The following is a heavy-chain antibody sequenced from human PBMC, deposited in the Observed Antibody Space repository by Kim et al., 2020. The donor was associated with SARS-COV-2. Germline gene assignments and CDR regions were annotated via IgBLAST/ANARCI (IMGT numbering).Heavy chain of an antibody. V-gene: IGHV3-64*01. CDR3: ARAPGPYGDYVSSFYYYYGMDV. Sequence: GGSLRLSCAASGFTFSSYAMHWVRQAPGKGLEYVSAISSNGGSTYYANSVKGRFTISRDNSKNTLYLQMGSLRAEDMAVYYCARAPGPYGDYVSSFYYYYGMDVWGQGTTVTVSS. J-gene: IGHJ6*02. D-gene: IGHD4-17*01. CDR1: GFTFSSYA. CDR2: ISSNGGST.